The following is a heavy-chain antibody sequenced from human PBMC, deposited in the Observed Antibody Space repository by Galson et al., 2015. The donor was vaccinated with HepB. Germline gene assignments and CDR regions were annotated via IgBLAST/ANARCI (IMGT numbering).Heavy chain of an antibody. D-gene: IGHD2-21*02. CDR2: ISYDGSNK. V-gene: IGHV3-30*06. Sequence: SLRLSCAASGFTFSSYGMHWVRQAPGKGLEWVAVISYDGSNKYYADSVKGRFTISRDNSKNTLYLQMNSLRAEDTAVYYCAREAGDGVYCGGDCYPGDNWFDPWGQGTLVTVSS. CDR1: GFTFSSYG. J-gene: IGHJ5*02. CDR3: AREAGDGVYCGGDCYPGDNWFDP.